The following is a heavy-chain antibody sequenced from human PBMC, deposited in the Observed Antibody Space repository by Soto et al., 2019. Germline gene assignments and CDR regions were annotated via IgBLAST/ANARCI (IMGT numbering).Heavy chain of an antibody. CDR2: IIPIFGTA. Sequence: ASVKVSCKASGGTFSSYAISWVRQAPGQGLEWMGGIIPIFGTANYAQKFQGRVTITADESTSTAYMELSSLRSEDTAVYYCALWLLLVKVNIKLPDVWGQGTTVTVSS. D-gene: IGHD2-2*01. V-gene: IGHV1-69*13. J-gene: IGHJ6*02. CDR1: GGTFSSYA. CDR3: ALWLLLVKVNIKLPDV.